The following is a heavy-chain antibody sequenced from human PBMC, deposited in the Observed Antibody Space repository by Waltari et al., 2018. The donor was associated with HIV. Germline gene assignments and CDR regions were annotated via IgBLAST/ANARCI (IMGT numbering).Heavy chain of an antibody. CDR3: AKGGPNLAPSSIDS. Sequence: EVQLLESGGGLVLPGGSLRLSCGASGFTFSRFVMTWVRQAPGKGLVWVAVVSSSGETTFYASSVEGRFTISRDNSKNTVFLEMTSLRVEDTAVYYCAKGGPNLAPSSIDSWGQGTLVTVSS. CDR2: VSSSGETT. D-gene: IGHD2-21*01. J-gene: IGHJ4*02. V-gene: IGHV3-23*01. CDR1: GFTFSRFV.